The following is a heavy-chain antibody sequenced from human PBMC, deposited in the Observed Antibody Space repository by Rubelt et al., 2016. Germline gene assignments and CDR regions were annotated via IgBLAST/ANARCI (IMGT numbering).Heavy chain of an antibody. CDR1: GGSISDYH. CDR2: VHYTGST. CDR3: ARDSLTQLKGVPLDS. Sequence: QVKLQESGPGLVKPSETLSLTCTVSGGSISDYHWSWIRQPPGKGLEWIGYVHYTGSTNYNPSLESRVVISVATSKNQFSRRLSSVTAADTATYECARDSLTQLKGVPLDSWGQGTPVSVSS. J-gene: IGHJ4*02. D-gene: IGHD1-1*01. V-gene: IGHV4-59*01.